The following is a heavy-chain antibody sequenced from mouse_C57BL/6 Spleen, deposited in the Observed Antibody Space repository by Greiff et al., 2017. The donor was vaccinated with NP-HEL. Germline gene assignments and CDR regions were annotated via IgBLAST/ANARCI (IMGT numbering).Heavy chain of an antibody. CDR1: GFTFSDYG. J-gene: IGHJ4*01. Sequence: EVMLVESGGGLVKPGGSLKLSCAASGFTFSDYGMHWVRQAPEKGLEWVAYISSGSSTIYYADTVKGRFTISRDNAKNTLFLQMTSLRSEDTAMYYCARHYGNYYAMDYWGQGTSVTVSS. CDR2: ISSGSSTI. V-gene: IGHV5-17*01. CDR3: ARHYGNYYAMDY. D-gene: IGHD2-1*01.